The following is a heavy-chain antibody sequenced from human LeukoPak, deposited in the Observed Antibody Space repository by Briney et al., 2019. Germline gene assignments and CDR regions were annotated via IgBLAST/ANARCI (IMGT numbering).Heavy chain of an antibody. V-gene: IGHV3-21*01. D-gene: IGHD2-15*01. CDR1: GFTFSSYS. J-gene: IGHJ5*02. CDR2: ISSSSYI. CDR3: ARDQEGYCSGGSCRGAGFDP. Sequence: GGSLRLSCAASGFTFSSYSTNWVRQAPGKGLEWVSSISSSSYIYYADSVKGRFTISRDNAKNSLYLQMNSLRAEDTAVYYCARDQEGYCSGGSCRGAGFDPWGQGILVTVSS.